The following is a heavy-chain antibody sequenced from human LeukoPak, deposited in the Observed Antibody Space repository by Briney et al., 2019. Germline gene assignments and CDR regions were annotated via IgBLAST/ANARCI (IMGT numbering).Heavy chain of an antibody. D-gene: IGHD1-1*01. Sequence: ASLRLSCAAAGFTVSSNYMSWVRQPPGEGLEWVSVIYSGGSTYYADSVKGRFTISRDNSKNTLYLQMTSLRAEDTAVYYCARETGAFEQLERLGIWFDPWGQGTLVTVSS. CDR3: ARETGAFEQLERLGIWFDP. CDR1: GFTVSSNY. CDR2: IYSGGST. V-gene: IGHV3-66*01. J-gene: IGHJ5*02.